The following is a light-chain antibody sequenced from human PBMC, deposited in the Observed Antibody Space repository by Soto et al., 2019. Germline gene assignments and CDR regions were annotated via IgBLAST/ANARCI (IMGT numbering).Light chain of an antibody. CDR2: DAS. CDR3: QQRSIWPPIT. V-gene: IGKV3-11*01. Sequence: EIVLTQSPATLSLSPGERATLSCKTSQSVSSYLAWYQQKPGQAPRVLIYDASNRATGIPARFSGSGSGTDFTLTISSLEPEDFAVYYCQQRSIWPPITFGQGTRLEIK. CDR1: QSVSSY. J-gene: IGKJ5*01.